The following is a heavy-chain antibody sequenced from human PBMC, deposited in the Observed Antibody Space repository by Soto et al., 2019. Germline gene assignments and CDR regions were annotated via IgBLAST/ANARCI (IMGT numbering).Heavy chain of an antibody. D-gene: IGHD2-2*01. Sequence: HPGGSLRLSCAASGFTFSSYAMSWVRQAPGKGLEWVSAISGSGGSTYYADSVKGRFTISRDNSKNTLYLQMNSLRAEDTAVYYCAKDNAHSRYYGMDVWGQGTTVTVPS. V-gene: IGHV3-23*01. CDR3: AKDNAHSRYYGMDV. CDR2: ISGSGGST. CDR1: GFTFSSYA. J-gene: IGHJ6*02.